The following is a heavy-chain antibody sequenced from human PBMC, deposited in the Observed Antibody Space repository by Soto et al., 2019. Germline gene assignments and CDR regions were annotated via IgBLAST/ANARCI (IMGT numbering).Heavy chain of an antibody. CDR2: IYYSGST. D-gene: IGHD3-22*01. CDR3: ARALVYDGIIDY. Sequence: PSETLSLTCTVSGGSISSGDYYWSWIRQPPGKGLEWIGYIYYSGSTYYNPSLKSRVTISVDTSKNQFSLKLSSVTAADTAVYFCARALVYDGIIDYWGQGTLVTGSS. CDR1: GGSISSGDYY. V-gene: IGHV4-30-4*01. J-gene: IGHJ4*02.